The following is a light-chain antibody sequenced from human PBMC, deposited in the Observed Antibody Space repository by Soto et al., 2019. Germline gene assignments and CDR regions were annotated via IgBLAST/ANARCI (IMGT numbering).Light chain of an antibody. V-gene: IGLV2-8*01. CDR2: EVN. Sequence: QSALTQPPSASGSPGQSVTISRTGTSSDVGAYNYVSWYQQHPGKAPKLIIYEVNKRPSGVPDRFSGSKSGNTASLTVSGLQAEDEADYYCSSHTGSNTYVFGAGTKVTVL. J-gene: IGLJ1*01. CDR3: SSHTGSNTYV. CDR1: SSDVGAYNY.